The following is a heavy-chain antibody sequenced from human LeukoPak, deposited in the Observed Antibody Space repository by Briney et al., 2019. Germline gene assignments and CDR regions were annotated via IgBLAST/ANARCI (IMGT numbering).Heavy chain of an antibody. V-gene: IGHV3-7*01. D-gene: IGHD1-26*01. CDR1: GFTFSTYW. Sequence: PGGSLRLSCVASGFTFSTYWMAWVRQAPGKGLEWVANMKQDGSARHYADSVKGRFSISRDNSKNSVYLQMDSLRAEDTALYYCARDNVGALDYRGHGTLVTVSS. CDR3: ARDNVGALDY. J-gene: IGHJ4*01. CDR2: MKQDGSAR.